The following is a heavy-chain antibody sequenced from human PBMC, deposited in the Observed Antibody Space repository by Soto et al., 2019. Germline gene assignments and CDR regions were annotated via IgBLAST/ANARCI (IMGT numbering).Heavy chain of an antibody. D-gene: IGHD2-21*02. CDR1: GFTFSSYG. Sequence: QVQLVESGGGVVQPGRSLRLSCAASGFTFSSYGMHWVRQAPGKGLEWVAVIWYDGRNKYYADSVKGRFTISRDNSKNTLYLQMNSLRAEDTAVYYCARDQDDFDFDYWGQGTLVTVSS. CDR2: IWYDGRNK. CDR3: ARDQDDFDFDY. J-gene: IGHJ4*02. V-gene: IGHV3-33*01.